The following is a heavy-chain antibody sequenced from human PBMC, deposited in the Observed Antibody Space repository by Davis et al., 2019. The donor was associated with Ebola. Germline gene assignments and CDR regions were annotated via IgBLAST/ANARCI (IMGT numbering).Heavy chain of an antibody. J-gene: IGHJ3*02. D-gene: IGHD3-22*01. V-gene: IGHV5-51*01. CDR1: GYSFTSYW. Sequence: GESLKISCKGSGYSFTSYWIGWVRQMPGKGLEWVGIIYPGDSDTRYSPSFQGQVTISADKSISTAYLQWSSLKASDTAMYYCASSDSSGYYLDAFDIWGQGTMVTVSS. CDR3: ASSDSSGYYLDAFDI. CDR2: IYPGDSDT.